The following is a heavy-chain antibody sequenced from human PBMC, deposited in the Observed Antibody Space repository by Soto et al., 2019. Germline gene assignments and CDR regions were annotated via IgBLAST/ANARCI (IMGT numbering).Heavy chain of an antibody. CDR3: ARYYFDSSGYSNWFDP. J-gene: IGHJ5*02. Sequence: TSETLSLTSAVSGGSITRGAYYWTWIRQHPGKGLEWIAYIHYSGRTYYNPSLKSRVTISVDTSNNQFSLKLSSVTAADTAVYYCARYYFDSSGYSNWFDPWGQGTLVTVSS. CDR1: GGSITRGAYY. CDR2: IHYSGRT. D-gene: IGHD3-22*01. V-gene: IGHV4-31*11.